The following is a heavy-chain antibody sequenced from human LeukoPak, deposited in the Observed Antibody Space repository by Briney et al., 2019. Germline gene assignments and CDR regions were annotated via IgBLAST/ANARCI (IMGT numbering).Heavy chain of an antibody. CDR2: INPSGGST. V-gene: IGHV1-46*01. CDR1: GYTFTSYY. D-gene: IGHD6-13*01. Sequence: ASVKVSCKASGYTFTSYYMHWVRQAPGQGLERMGIINPSGGSTSYAQKFQGRVTMTRDMSTSTVYMELSSLRSEDTAVYYCARGPRGWGSSWVYYYYMDVWGKGTTVTVSS. CDR3: ARGPRGWGSSWVYYYYMDV. J-gene: IGHJ6*03.